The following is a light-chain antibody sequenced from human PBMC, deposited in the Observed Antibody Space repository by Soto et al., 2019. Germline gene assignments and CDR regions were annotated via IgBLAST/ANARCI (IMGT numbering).Light chain of an antibody. V-gene: IGKV3-15*01. Sequence: EIVMTQSPASLSVSPGERATLSCRASQNVNSNLAWYQQKPGQAPRFLIYGASTRATGIPARFSGSGSGTEFTLTISSLQSEDFATYYCQQYHNWPWTFGQGTKVDI. CDR2: GAS. CDR1: QNVNSN. CDR3: QQYHNWPWT. J-gene: IGKJ1*01.